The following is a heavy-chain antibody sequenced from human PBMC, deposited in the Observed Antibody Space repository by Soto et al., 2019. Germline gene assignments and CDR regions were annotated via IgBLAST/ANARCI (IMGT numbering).Heavy chain of an antibody. D-gene: IGHD6-13*01. V-gene: IGHV3-48*01. CDR3: ARDQEASWSTTYSDY. Sequence: EVQLVESGGGLVQPGGSLRLSCAASGFTFSIYNMNWVRQAPGKGLEWVSYISSSSSIIYYADSVKGRFTISRDDAKNSLDLQMNSLRAEDTAVYFCARDQEASWSTTYSDYWGQGTLVTVSS. J-gene: IGHJ4*02. CDR2: ISSSSSII. CDR1: GFTFSIYN.